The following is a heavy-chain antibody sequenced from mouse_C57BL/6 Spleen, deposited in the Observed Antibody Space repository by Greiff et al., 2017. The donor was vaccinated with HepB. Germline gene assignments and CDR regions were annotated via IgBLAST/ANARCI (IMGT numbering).Heavy chain of an antibody. CDR2: ISSGSSTI. Sequence: EVKVVESGGGLVKPGGSLKLSCAASGFTFSDYGMHWVRQAPEKGLEWVAYISSGSSTIYYADTVKGRFTISRDNAKNTLFLQMTSLRSEATAMYYCARRGIYYGSSRWYFDVWGTGTTVTVSS. CDR3: ARRGIYYGSSRWYFDV. CDR1: GFTFSDYG. J-gene: IGHJ1*03. D-gene: IGHD1-1*01. V-gene: IGHV5-17*01.